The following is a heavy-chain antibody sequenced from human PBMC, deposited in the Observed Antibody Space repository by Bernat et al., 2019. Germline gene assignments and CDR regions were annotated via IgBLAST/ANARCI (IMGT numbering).Heavy chain of an antibody. D-gene: IGHD4-17*01. CDR1: GGSISSGGYS. CDR2: IYHSGST. V-gene: IGHV4-30-2*01. CDR3: AGTTVTIATLRAYAFDI. J-gene: IGHJ3*02. Sequence: QLQLQESGSGLVKPSQTLSLTCAVSGGSISSGGYSWSWIRQPPGKGLEWIGYIYHSGSTYYNPSLKSRVTISVYRSKNQFSLKLSSVTAADTAVYYCAGTTVTIATLRAYAFDIWGQGTMVTVSS.